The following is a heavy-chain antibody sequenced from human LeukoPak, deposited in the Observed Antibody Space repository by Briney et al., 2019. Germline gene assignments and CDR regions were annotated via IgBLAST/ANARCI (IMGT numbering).Heavy chain of an antibody. CDR2: IIPIFGTA. J-gene: IGHJ4*02. CDR1: GYTLTSYG. CDR3: SRERAAAGGGDY. D-gene: IGHD6-13*01. V-gene: IGHV1-69*13. Sequence: SVKVSCKASGYTLTSYGISWVRQAPGQGLEWMGVIIPIFGTANYAQKFVGRVTITADESTSTAYMEMNSLTSEDTAVYYCSRERAAAGGGDYWGQGTLVTVSS.